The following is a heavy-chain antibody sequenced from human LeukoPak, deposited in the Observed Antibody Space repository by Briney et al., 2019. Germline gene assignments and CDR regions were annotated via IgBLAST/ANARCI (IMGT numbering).Heavy chain of an antibody. V-gene: IGHV4-34*01. CDR2: INHSGST. Sequence: SSETLSLTCAVYGGSFSGYYWSWIRQPPGKGLEWIGEINHSGSTNYNPSLKSRVTISVDTSKNQFSLKLSSVTAADTAVYYCARVRLAARTRRGLIPWGQGTLVTVSS. CDR1: GGSFSGYY. J-gene: IGHJ4*02. CDR3: ARVRLAARTRRGLIP. D-gene: IGHD6-6*01.